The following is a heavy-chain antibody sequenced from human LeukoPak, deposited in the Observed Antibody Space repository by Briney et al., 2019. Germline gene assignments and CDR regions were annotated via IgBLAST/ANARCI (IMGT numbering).Heavy chain of an antibody. CDR3: ARSGDCAF. CDR2: INQDGSEK. V-gene: IGHV3-7*01. D-gene: IGHD2-21*02. CDR1: GFTFSSYA. J-gene: IGHJ4*02. Sequence: QAGGSLRLSCAASGFTFSSYAMHWVRQAPGKGLEWVAKINQDGSEKYYVDSVKGRFIISRDNAKNSLYLQMNSLRAEDTAVYYCARSGDCAFWGQGTLVTVSS.